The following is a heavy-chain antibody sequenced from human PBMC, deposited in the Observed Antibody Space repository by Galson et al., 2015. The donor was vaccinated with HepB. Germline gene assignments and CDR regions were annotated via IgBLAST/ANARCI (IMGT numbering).Heavy chain of an antibody. CDR1: GFTFSSYE. Sequence: SLRLSCAASGFTFSSYEMNWVRQAPGKGLEWVSYISSSGSTIYYADSVKGRFTISRDNAKNSLYLQMNSLRAEDTAVYYCARGSSSGWRGTAHFDYWGQGTLVTVSS. CDR3: ARGSSSGWRGTAHFDY. CDR2: ISSSGSTI. J-gene: IGHJ4*02. D-gene: IGHD6-19*01. V-gene: IGHV3-48*03.